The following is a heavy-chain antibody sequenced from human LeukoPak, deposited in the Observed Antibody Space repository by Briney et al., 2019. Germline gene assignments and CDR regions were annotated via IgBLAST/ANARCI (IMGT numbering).Heavy chain of an antibody. D-gene: IGHD1-26*01. J-gene: IGHJ3*02. V-gene: IGHV3-49*04. CDR3: TRDPRGSFGPDAFDI. CDR1: GFTFGDYA. Sequence: PGGSLRLSCTASGFTFGDYAMSWVRQARGKGVERVGFIRSKAYGGTTEYAASVKGRFTISRDDSKSFAYLQMNSLKTEDTAVYYCTRDPRGSFGPDAFDIWGQGTMVTVSS. CDR2: IRSKAYGGTT.